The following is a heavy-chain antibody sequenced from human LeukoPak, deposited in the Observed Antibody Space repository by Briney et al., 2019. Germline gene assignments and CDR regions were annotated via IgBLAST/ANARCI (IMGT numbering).Heavy chain of an antibody. CDR1: GYTFTSYG. D-gene: IGHD5-24*01. V-gene: IGHV1-18*01. CDR2: ISAYNGNT. J-gene: IGHJ4*02. CDR3: ARDPGRDGYKEDY. Sequence: ASVKVSCKASGYTFTSYGVSWVRQAPGQGLEWMGWISAYNGNTNYAQKIQGRVTMTTDASTSTAYMELRSLTSDGTAVYYCARDPGRDGYKEDYWGQGSLVTVSS.